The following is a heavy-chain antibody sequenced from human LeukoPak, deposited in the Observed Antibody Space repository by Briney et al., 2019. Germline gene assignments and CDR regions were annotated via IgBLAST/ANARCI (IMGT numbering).Heavy chain of an antibody. Sequence: ASVKVSCKTSGYTFTGYHIHWVRQAPGQGLEWMAWINPNGGGTSYSQKFQGRVTTTRDTSISTVYMELSSLTSDDTAVYYCARSSSWDYYFDYWGQGTLVTVSS. D-gene: IGHD6-13*01. J-gene: IGHJ4*02. CDR2: INPNGGGT. CDR3: ARSSSWDYYFDY. CDR1: GYTFTGYH. V-gene: IGHV1-2*02.